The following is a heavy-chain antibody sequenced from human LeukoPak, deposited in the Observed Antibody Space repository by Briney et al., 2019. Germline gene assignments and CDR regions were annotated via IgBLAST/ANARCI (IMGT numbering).Heavy chain of an antibody. V-gene: IGHV4-59*08. CDR3: ARAPHRSYNWFDP. CDR1: GGSISSYY. Sequence: SETLSLTCTVSGGSISSYYWSWIRQPPGKGLEGIGYTYYSGSTNYNPSLKSRVTISVDTSKNQFSLKLSSVTAADTAVYYCARAPHRSYNWFDPWGQGTLVTVSS. CDR2: TYYSGST. J-gene: IGHJ5*02.